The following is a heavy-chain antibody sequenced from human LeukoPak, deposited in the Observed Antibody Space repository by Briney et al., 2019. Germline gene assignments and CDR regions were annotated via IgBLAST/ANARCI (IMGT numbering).Heavy chain of an antibody. Sequence: GESLQISCKASGSSFTSYWIGWVRQLPRKGLEWMGIVYPRDSDTRYSPSFQGQVTISADKSISTAYLQWSSLKASDTAMYFCAKEGSGSSSDNWGRGTLVTVSS. CDR1: GSSFTSYW. CDR3: AKEGSGSSSDN. D-gene: IGHD6-25*01. CDR2: VYPRDSDT. J-gene: IGHJ4*02. V-gene: IGHV5-51*01.